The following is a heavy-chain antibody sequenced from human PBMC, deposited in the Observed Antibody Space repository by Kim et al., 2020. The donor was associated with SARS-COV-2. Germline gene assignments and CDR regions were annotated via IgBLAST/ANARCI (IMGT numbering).Heavy chain of an antibody. D-gene: IGHD3-10*01. Sequence: GGSLRLSCAASGFTFSSYSMNWVRQAPGKGLEWVSYISSSSSTIYYADSVKGRFTISRDNAKNSLYLQMNSLRDEDTAVYYCARDNPYCDGFGFDYWGQGTLVTVSS. CDR3: ARDNPYCDGFGFDY. V-gene: IGHV3-48*02. J-gene: IGHJ4*02. CDR1: GFTFSSYS. CDR2: ISSSSSTI.